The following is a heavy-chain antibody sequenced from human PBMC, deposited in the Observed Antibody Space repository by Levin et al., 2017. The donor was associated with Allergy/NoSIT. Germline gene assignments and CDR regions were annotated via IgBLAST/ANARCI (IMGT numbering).Heavy chain of an antibody. Sequence: PSETLSLTCTVSGASISSGGYYWSWIRQHPGKGLEWIGFIFYTGNTYYSPSLKGRAFISLDTSNNQFSLKLRSVTAADTAVYFCARGLGTILGAVPYVGTWFDPWGQGTLVTVSS. CDR2: IFYTGNT. CDR3: ARGLGTILGAVPYVGTWFDP. J-gene: IGHJ5*02. V-gene: IGHV4-31*03. CDR1: GASISSGGYY. D-gene: IGHD3-10*02.